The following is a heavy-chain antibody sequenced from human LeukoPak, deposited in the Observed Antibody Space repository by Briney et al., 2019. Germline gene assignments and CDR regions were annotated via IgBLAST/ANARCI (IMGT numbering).Heavy chain of an antibody. V-gene: IGHV1-69*02. CDR3: APTYYDFWSGYYDGWFAP. CDR1: GGTFSSYT. Sequence: GSSVKVSCKASGGTFSSYTISWVRQAPGQGLEWMGRIIPILGIANYAQKFQGRVTITADKSTSTAYMELSSLRSEDTAVYYCAPTYYDFWSGYYDGWFAPWGQGTLVTISS. CDR2: IIPILGIA. J-gene: IGHJ5*02. D-gene: IGHD3-3*01.